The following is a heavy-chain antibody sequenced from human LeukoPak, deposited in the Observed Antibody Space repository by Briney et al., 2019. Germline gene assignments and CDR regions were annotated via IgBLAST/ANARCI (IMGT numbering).Heavy chain of an antibody. D-gene: IGHD6-13*01. V-gene: IGHV3-30*03. J-gene: IGHJ5*02. Sequence: GGSLRLSCAASGFTFSSYGMHWVRQAPGKGLEWVAVISYDGSNKYYADSAKGRFTISRDNSKNTLYLQMNSLRAEDTAVYYCAHLGYSSSLDWFDPWGQGTLVTVSS. CDR1: GFTFSSYG. CDR2: ISYDGSNK. CDR3: AHLGYSSSLDWFDP.